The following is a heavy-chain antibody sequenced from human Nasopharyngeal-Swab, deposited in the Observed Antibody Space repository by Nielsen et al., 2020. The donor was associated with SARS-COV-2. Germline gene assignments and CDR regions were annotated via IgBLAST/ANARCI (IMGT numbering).Heavy chain of an antibody. D-gene: IGHD4-11*01. J-gene: IGHJ4*02. CDR1: GGSFSGYY. CDR2: INHSGST. Sequence: AGTLSLTCAVCGGSFSGYYWSWIRQPPGKGLEWIGEINHSGSTNYNPSLKSRVTISVDTSKNQFSLKLSSVTAADTAVYYCARVGYSNYGEGFDYWGQGTLVTVSS. V-gene: IGHV4-34*01. CDR3: ARVGYSNYGEGFDY.